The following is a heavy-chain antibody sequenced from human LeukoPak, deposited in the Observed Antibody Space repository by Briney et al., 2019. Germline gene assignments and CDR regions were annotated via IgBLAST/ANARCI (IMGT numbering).Heavy chain of an antibody. J-gene: IGHJ4*02. V-gene: IGHV3-11*01. Sequence: GGSLRLSCAASGFTFSVYYMSWIRQAPGKGLEWVSYISSSGSTIYYADSVKGRFTISRDNAKNSLYLQMNSLRAEDTAVYYCARDQILWFGELPSFDHWGQGTLVTVSS. CDR3: ARDQILWFGELPSFDH. CDR2: ISSSGSTI. CDR1: GFTFSVYY. D-gene: IGHD3-10*01.